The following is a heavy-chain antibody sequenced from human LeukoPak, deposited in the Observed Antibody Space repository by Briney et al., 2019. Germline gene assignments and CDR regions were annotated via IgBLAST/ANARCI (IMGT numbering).Heavy chain of an antibody. J-gene: IGHJ4*02. CDR1: GFTFSSYA. CDR3: AKLKQPFDY. Sequence: GGSLRLSCAASGFTFSSYAMSWVRQVPGKGLEWVSTVSSTGGNTYYADSVKGRFSISRDNSMNTLDLQMNSLRAADTAVYYCAKLKQPFDYWGQGILVTVSS. V-gene: IGHV3-23*01. D-gene: IGHD1/OR15-1a*01. CDR2: VSSTGGNT.